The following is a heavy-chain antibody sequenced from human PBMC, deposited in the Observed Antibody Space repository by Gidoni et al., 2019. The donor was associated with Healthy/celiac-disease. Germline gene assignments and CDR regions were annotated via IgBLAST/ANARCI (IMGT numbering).Heavy chain of an antibody. D-gene: IGHD6-13*01. CDR2: ISSSSSYI. Sequence: EVQLVESGGGLVKPGGSLRLSCASSCFSFSSYSMNWVRHAPGKGLEWVSYISSSSSYIYYADSVKGRFTISRDNAKNSLYLQMNSLRAEDTAVYYCARGAAAATYGMDVWGQGTTVTVSS. V-gene: IGHV3-21*01. J-gene: IGHJ6*02. CDR3: ARGAAAATYGMDV. CDR1: CFSFSSYS.